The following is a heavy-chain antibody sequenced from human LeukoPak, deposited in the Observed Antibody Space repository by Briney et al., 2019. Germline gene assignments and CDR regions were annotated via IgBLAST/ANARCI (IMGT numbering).Heavy chain of an antibody. CDR1: GYTLTELS. D-gene: IGHD1-14*01. CDR2: FDSEDGET. Sequence: ASVKVSCKVSGYTLTELSMHWVRQAPGKGLEWMGGFDSEDGETIYAQKFQGRVTMTGDTSTDTAYMELSSLRSDDTAVYYCATDRLGIGFDYWGQGTLVTVSS. J-gene: IGHJ4*02. V-gene: IGHV1-24*01. CDR3: ATDRLGIGFDY.